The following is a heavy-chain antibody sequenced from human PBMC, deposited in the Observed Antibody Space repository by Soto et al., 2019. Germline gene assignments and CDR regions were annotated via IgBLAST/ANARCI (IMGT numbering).Heavy chain of an antibody. Sequence: PGGSLRLSCAASGFTFSGSAMHWVRQASGKGLEWVGRIRSKANSYATAYAASVKGRFTISRDDSKNTAYLQMNSLKTEDTAVYYCTSLPDKMATTLYYYYYGMDVWGQGTTVTVSS. V-gene: IGHV3-73*01. D-gene: IGHD5-12*01. CDR1: GFTFSGSA. CDR2: IRSKANSYAT. CDR3: TSLPDKMATTLYYYYYGMDV. J-gene: IGHJ6*02.